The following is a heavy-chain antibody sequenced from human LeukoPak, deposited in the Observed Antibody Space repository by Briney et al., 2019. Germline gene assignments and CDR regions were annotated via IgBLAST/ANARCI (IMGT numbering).Heavy chain of an antibody. Sequence: GGSLRLSCAASGFTVSSNYMSWVRQAPGKGLEWVSLIYSGDKTHYADSVKGRFTISRDNSKNTLYLQMNSLRAEDTAVYYCARGVVNYYDSSGYQNWGQGTLVTVSS. D-gene: IGHD3-22*01. CDR1: GFTVSSNY. CDR3: ARGVVNYYDSSGYQN. CDR2: IYSGDKT. V-gene: IGHV3-53*01. J-gene: IGHJ4*02.